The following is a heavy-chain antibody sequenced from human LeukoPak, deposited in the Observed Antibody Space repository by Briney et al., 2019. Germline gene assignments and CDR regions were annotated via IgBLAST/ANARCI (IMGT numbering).Heavy chain of an antibody. V-gene: IGHV4-59*01. J-gene: IGHJ6*03. Sequence: PSETLSLTCTVSGGSIRSYYWSWIRQPPGKGLEWIGYIYYSGSTNYNPSLKSRVTISVDTSKNQFSLKLSSVTAADTAVYYCARGNGAGPYQYYYYMDVWGRGTTVTVSS. CDR1: GGSIRSYY. CDR2: IYYSGST. CDR3: ARGNGAGPYQYYYYMDV.